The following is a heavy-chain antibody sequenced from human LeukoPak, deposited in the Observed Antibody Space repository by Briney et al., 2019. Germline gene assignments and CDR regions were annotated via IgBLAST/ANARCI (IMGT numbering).Heavy chain of an antibody. V-gene: IGHV3-9*01. CDR2: ISWNSGSI. Sequence: GGSLRLSCAASGFTFDDYAMHWVRQAPGKGLEWVSGISWNSGSIGYADSVKGRFTISRDNAKNSLYLQMNSLRAEDTAVYYCAKEGPIQLWLQWGQGTLVTVSS. CDR1: GFTFDDYA. D-gene: IGHD5-18*01. CDR3: AKEGPIQLWLQ. J-gene: IGHJ4*02.